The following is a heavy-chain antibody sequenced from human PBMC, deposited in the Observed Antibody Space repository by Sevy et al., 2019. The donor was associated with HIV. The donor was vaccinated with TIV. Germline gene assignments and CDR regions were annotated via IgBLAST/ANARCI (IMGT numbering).Heavy chain of an antibody. Sequence: GGSLRLSCAASGFTFSSYAMSWVRQAPGKGLEWVSAISGSGGSTYYADSVKGRFTISRDNSKNTLYLQMNSLRAEDTAVYYCAKTRVAYTQKEGNAFDIWGQGTMVTVSS. CDR3: AKTRVAYTQKEGNAFDI. CDR1: GFTFSSYA. D-gene: IGHD2-15*01. V-gene: IGHV3-23*01. CDR2: ISGSGGST. J-gene: IGHJ3*02.